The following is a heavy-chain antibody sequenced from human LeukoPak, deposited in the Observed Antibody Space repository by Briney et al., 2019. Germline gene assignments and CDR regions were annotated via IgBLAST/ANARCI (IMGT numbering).Heavy chain of an antibody. Sequence: MSSETLSLTCAVYVGSFSGYYWSWIRQPPGKGLEWIGEINHSGSTNYNPSLKSRVTISVDTSKNQFSLKLSSVTAADTAVYYCARDEGYCSSTNCYAKAWYFDLWGRGTLVTVSS. CDR3: ARDEGYCSSTNCYAKAWYFDL. D-gene: IGHD2-2*01. CDR2: INHSGST. CDR1: VGSFSGYY. V-gene: IGHV4-34*01. J-gene: IGHJ2*01.